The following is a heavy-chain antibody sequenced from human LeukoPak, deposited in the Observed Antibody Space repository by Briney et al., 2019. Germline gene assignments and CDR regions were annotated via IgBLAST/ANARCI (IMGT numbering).Heavy chain of an antibody. J-gene: IGHJ6*02. V-gene: IGHV4-59*01. D-gene: IGHD2-15*01. CDR2: IYYSGST. CDR1: GGSISSYY. Sequence: SETLSLTCTVSGGSISSYYWSWIRQPPGKGLEWIGYIYYSGSTNYNPSLKSRVTISVDTSKNQFSLKLSSVTAADTAVYYCARAICPYSGGSCYSYYYYSMDVWGQGTTVTVSS. CDR3: ARAICPYSGGSCYSYYYYSMDV.